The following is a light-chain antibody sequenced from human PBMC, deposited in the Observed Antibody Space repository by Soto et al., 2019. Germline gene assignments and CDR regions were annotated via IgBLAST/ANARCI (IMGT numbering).Light chain of an antibody. CDR1: QSVRSNY. CDR3: QQYGGSPYT. CDR2: GAS. Sequence: EIVLTQSPGTLSLSPGERATLSCRASQSVRSNYLAWYQQKPGQAPRLLIYGASSRATGIPDRFSGTGSGTDFTLTIRRLEPEGFAVSYCQQYGGSPYTLGRGTKLEIK. J-gene: IGKJ2*01. V-gene: IGKV3-20*01.